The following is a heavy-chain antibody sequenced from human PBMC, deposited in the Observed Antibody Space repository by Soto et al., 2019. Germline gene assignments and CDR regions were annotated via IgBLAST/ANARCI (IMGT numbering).Heavy chain of an antibody. D-gene: IGHD4-4*01. CDR2: MNPNSGNT. J-gene: IGHJ5*02. CDR1: GYTFISYD. Sequence: GASVKVSCKASGYTFISYDINLVRQATGQGLEWMGWMNPNSGNTGYAQKFQGRVTMTRNTSISTAYMELSSLRSEDTAVYYCARGQYYSNYNWFDPWGQGTLVTVSS. V-gene: IGHV1-8*01. CDR3: ARGQYYSNYNWFDP.